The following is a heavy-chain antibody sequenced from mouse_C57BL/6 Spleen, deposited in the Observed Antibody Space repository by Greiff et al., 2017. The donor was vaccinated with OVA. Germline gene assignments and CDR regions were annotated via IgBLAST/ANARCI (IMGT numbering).Heavy chain of an antibody. V-gene: IGHV5-17*01. CDR3: ARPSLNWYFDV. CDR2: ISSGSSTI. D-gene: IGHD6-1*01. CDR1: GFTFSDYG. J-gene: IGHJ1*03. Sequence: EVKLMESGGGLVKPGGSLKLSCAASGFTFSDYGMHWVRQAPEKGLEWVAYISSGSSTIYYADTVKGRFTISRDNAKNTLFLQMTSLRSEDTAMYYCARPSLNWYFDVWGTGTTVTVSS.